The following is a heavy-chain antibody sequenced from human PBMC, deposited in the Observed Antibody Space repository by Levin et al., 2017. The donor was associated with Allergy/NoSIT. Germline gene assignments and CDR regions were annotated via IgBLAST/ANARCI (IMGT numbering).Heavy chain of an antibody. CDR1: GGSVSSGNYF. CDR3: ARGYGAGSYYYYGLDV. J-gene: IGHJ6*02. D-gene: IGHD3-10*01. Sequence: SETLSLTCNVSGGSVSSGNYFWTWIRQSPGTGLEWIGYIYYHEYTYSNPSLKSRLTISEDTSKTQFSLKLASVTAAAPAVYYCARGYGAGSYYYYGLDVWGQGTTVTVSS. CDR2: IYYHEYT. V-gene: IGHV4-30-4*01.